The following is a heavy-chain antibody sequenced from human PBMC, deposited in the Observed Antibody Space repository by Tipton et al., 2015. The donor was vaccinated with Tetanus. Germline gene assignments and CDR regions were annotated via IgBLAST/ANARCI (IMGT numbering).Heavy chain of an antibody. Sequence: TLSLTCTVSGGSISNYYWSWIRQPPGKGLEWIGYIYYSGSTNYNPSLKSRVTISVDTSKNQFSLRLTSVTAGDTAVYFCVKFEYRTSLASWGQGALVTVSS. CDR1: GGSISNYY. J-gene: IGHJ4*02. V-gene: IGHV4-59*12. D-gene: IGHD6-6*01. CDR2: IYYSGST. CDR3: VKFEYRTSLAS.